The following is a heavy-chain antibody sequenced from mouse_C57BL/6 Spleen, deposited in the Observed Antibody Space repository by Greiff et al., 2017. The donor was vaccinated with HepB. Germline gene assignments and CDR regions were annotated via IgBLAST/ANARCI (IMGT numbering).Heavy chain of an antibody. Sequence: EVQLQQSGPELVKPGASVKISCKASGYTFTDYYMNWVKQSHGKSLEWIGDINPNNGGTSYNQKFKGKATLTVDKSSSTAYMEIRSLTSEDSAVYYCARHDGDPLAYWGQGTLVTVSA. D-gene: IGHD2-13*01. V-gene: IGHV1-26*01. CDR2: INPNNGGT. CDR3: ARHDGDPLAY. J-gene: IGHJ3*01. CDR1: GYTFTDYY.